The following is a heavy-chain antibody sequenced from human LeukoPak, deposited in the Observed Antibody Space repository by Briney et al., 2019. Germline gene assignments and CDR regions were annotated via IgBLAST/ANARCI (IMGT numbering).Heavy chain of an antibody. V-gene: IGHV7-4-1*02. CDR2: INTNTGNP. Sequence: ASVKVSCKASGYTFTSYAMNWVRQAPGQGLEWMGWINTNTGNPTYAQGFTGRFVFSLDTSVSTAYLQISSLKTEDTAVYYCARGPSSQRWLQLRYYFDYWGQGTLVTVSS. CDR1: GYTFTSYA. CDR3: ARGPSSQRWLQLRYYFDY. D-gene: IGHD5-24*01. J-gene: IGHJ4*02.